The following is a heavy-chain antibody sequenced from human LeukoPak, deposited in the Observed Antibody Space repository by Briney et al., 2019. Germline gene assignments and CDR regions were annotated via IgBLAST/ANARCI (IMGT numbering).Heavy chain of an antibody. CDR2: IYYSGST. D-gene: IGHD1-26*01. Sequence: SETLSLTCTVSGGSISSYYWSWIRQPPGKGLEWIGYIYYSGSTNYSPSLRSRVTISVDTSKNEFSLKLNSVTAADTAVYYCARVWIASGSYYDDRGAFDYWGQGTLVTVSS. V-gene: IGHV4-59*08. CDR1: GGSISSYY. J-gene: IGHJ4*02. CDR3: ARVWIASGSYYDDRGAFDY.